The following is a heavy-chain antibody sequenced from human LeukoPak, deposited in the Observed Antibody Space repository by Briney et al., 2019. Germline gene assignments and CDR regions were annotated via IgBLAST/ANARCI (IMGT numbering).Heavy chain of an antibody. D-gene: IGHD1-14*01. CDR2: INPGGSSI. CDR1: GFTFSSYW. J-gene: IGHJ4*02. CDR3: ARSNQADDY. Sequence: GGSLRLSCAASGFTFSSYWMHWVRQVPGKGVVWVARINPGGSSITYADSVKGRFTISRDNAKNTLYLQMDSLRAEDTGVYYCARSNQADDYWGQGTLVTVSS. V-gene: IGHV3-74*01.